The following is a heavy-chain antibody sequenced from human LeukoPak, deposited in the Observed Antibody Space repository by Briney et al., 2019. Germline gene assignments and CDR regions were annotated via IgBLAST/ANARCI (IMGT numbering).Heavy chain of an antibody. CDR1: GFHFCSCG. Sequence: GGSVRLSCAASGFHFCSCGMQWVRQAPGKGREGGADVWYDGNNKLYAVSVKGRFTISRDNSKNTLYLQMNSLRAEDTAVYYCARDSPPTGYTLDYWGQGTLVTVSS. D-gene: IGHD1-1*01. CDR3: ARDSPPTGYTLDY. J-gene: IGHJ4*02. V-gene: IGHV3-33*01. CDR2: VWYDGNNK.